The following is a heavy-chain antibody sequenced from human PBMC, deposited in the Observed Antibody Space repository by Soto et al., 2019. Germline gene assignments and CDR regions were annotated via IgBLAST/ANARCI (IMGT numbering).Heavy chain of an antibody. D-gene: IGHD4-17*01. J-gene: IGHJ5*02. CDR1: GGSISSGGYS. CDR3: ARFDYGDFRYWFDP. CDR2: IYFTGTT. Sequence: ASETLSLTCTVSGGSISSGGYSWSWIRQYPGKGLEWIGYIYFTGTTYYSPSLKSRVTISVDTSKNQFSLKLSSVTAADTAVYYCARFDYGDFRYWFDPWGQGTLVTVSS. V-gene: IGHV4-31*03.